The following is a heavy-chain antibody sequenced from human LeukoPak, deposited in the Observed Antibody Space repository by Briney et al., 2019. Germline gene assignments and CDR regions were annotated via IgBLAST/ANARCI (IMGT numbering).Heavy chain of an antibody. Sequence: GGSLRLSCAASGFTFSSYSMNWVRQAPGRGLEWVSYISRGSGTIYYADSVKGRFTISRDNAKNSLYLQMNSLRAEDTAVYYCARDSVQDSYYYDMDVWGKGTTVTVSS. J-gene: IGHJ6*03. CDR3: ARDSVQDSYYYDMDV. CDR2: ISRGSGTI. V-gene: IGHV3-48*01. D-gene: IGHD1-1*01. CDR1: GFTFSSYS.